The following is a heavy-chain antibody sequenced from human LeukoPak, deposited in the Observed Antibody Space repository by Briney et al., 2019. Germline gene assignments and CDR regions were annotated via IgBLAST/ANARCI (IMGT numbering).Heavy chain of an antibody. CDR3: ARRSSSGYYGSGSYYNVDY. Sequence: SETLSLTCTVSGGSISSSSYYWGWIRQPPGKGLEWIGSIYYSGSTYYNPSLKSRVTISVDTSKNQFSLKLSSVTAADTAVYYCARRSSSGYYGSGSYYNVDYWGQGTLVTVSS. V-gene: IGHV4-39*01. J-gene: IGHJ4*02. CDR1: GGSISSSSYY. CDR2: IYYSGST. D-gene: IGHD3-10*01.